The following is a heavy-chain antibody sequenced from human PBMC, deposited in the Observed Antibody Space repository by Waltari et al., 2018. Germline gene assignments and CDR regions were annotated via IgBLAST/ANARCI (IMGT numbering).Heavy chain of an antibody. D-gene: IGHD6-13*01. J-gene: IGHJ4*02. CDR2: INQDGREK. Sequence: EVQLVESGGGLVPPGGSLRLSCAASGCTLSTRWMSWVRQAPGKGLEWVANINQDGREKYYVDSMKGRVTISRDNAKNSLFLQMDSLRAEDTAVYFCAMAAGTLYWGQGTLVTVSS. CDR3: AMAAGTLY. CDR1: GCTLSTRW. V-gene: IGHV3-7*01.